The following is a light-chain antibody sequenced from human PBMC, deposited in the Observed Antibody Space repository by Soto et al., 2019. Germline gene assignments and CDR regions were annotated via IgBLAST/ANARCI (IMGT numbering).Light chain of an antibody. V-gene: IGKV1-39*01. CDR3: QQSYNLPWT. CDR1: QSISSW. CDR2: AAS. Sequence: DIQMTQSPSTLSATAGDRVTITCRASQSISSWLAWYQHIPGKAPTLLIYAASTLQSGVPSRFSGSGSGTDFTLTIASLQPEDSATYYCQQSYNLPWTFGPGTKVDI. J-gene: IGKJ1*01.